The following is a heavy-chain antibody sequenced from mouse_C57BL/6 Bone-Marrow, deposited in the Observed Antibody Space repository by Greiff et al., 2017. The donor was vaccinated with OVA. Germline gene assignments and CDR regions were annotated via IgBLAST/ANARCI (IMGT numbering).Heavy chain of an antibody. CDR1: GYSITSGYY. CDR3: ARVGRFPAY. V-gene: IGHV3-6*01. Sequence: EVKLLESGPGLVKPSQSLSLTCPVTGYSITSGYYWNWIRQHPGNQLECMGYISYDGSNNYNPSLKSRIPITRDTSKNQFFLKLNSVTTEDTATYYCARVGRFPAYWGQGTLVTVSA. D-gene: IGHD1-1*01. CDR2: ISYDGSN. J-gene: IGHJ3*01.